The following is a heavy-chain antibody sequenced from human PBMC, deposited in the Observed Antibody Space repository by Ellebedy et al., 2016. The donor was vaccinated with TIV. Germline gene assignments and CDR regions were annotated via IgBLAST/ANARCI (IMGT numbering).Heavy chain of an antibody. J-gene: IGHJ4*02. D-gene: IGHD6-19*01. CDR2: ISSGSSSI. CDR1: GFSFSTYS. V-gene: IGHV3-21*01. CDR3: ARQDLDITVAGLYYFDS. Sequence: GESLKISCAASGFSFSTYSMNWVRQAPGKGLEWVSSISSGSSSIYYASSVQGRFTISRDNAKNLLYLQMNSLRAEDTAVYHCARQDLDITVAGLYYFDSWGQGTLVTVSS.